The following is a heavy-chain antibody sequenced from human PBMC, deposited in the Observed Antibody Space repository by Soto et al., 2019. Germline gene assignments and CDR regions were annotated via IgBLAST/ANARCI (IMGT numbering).Heavy chain of an antibody. V-gene: IGHV1-24*01. CDR1: GYTLTELS. Sequence: ASVKVSCKVSGYTLTELSMHWVRQAPGKGLEWMGGFDPEDGETIYAQKFQGRVTMTEDTSTDTAYMELSSPRSEDTAVYYCVWFGELLGVYYYGMDVWGQGTTVTVSS. CDR3: VWFGELLGVYYYGMDV. D-gene: IGHD3-10*01. CDR2: FDPEDGET. J-gene: IGHJ6*02.